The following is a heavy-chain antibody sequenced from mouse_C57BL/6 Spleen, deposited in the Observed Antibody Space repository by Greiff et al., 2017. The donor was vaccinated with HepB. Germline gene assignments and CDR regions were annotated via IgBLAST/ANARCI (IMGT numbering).Heavy chain of an antibody. J-gene: IGHJ3*01. CDR1: GFTFSDYY. Sequence: EVQLVESEGGLVQPGSSMKLSCTASGFTFSDYYMAWVRQVPEKGLEWVANINYDGSSTYYLDSLKSRFIISRDNAKNILYLQMSSLKSEDTATYYCARGGNGYYAWFAYWGQGTLVTVSA. V-gene: IGHV5-16*01. CDR3: ARGGNGYYAWFAY. D-gene: IGHD2-3*01. CDR2: INYDGSST.